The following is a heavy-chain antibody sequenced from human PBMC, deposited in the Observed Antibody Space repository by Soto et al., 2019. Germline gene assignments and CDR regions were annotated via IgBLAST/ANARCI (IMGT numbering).Heavy chain of an antibody. CDR2: IWYDGSNK. Sequence: QVQLVESGGGAVQPGRSLRLSCAASGFTFSSYGMHWVRQAPGKGLEWVAVIWYDGSNKYYADSVKGRFTISRDNSKNTLYLQMNSLRAEDTAVYYCARDYYGSGSHLRYWGQGTLVTVSS. CDR1: GFTFSSYG. D-gene: IGHD3-10*01. J-gene: IGHJ4*02. CDR3: ARDYYGSGSHLRY. V-gene: IGHV3-33*01.